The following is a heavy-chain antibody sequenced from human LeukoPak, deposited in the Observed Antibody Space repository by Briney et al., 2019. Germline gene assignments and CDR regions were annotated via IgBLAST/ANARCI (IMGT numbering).Heavy chain of an antibody. D-gene: IGHD6-19*01. V-gene: IGHV1-69*01. CDR1: GGTFSSYA. J-gene: IGHJ4*02. CDR3: ARDPLGISSGWYYDY. CDR2: IIPILGTA. Sequence: GSSVKVSCKASGGTFSSYAISWVRQAPGQGLEWMGGIIPILGTANYAQKFQGRVTITADESTSTAYMELSSLRSEDTAVYYCARDPLGISSGWYYDYWGQGTLVTVSS.